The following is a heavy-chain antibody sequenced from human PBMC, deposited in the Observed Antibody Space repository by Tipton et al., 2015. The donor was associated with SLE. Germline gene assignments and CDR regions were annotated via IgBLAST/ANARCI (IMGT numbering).Heavy chain of an antibody. D-gene: IGHD6-13*01. J-gene: IGHJ6*03. CDR3: ASRPSSSWYNYYYYYYMDV. CDR1: GGSISSYY. Sequence: TLSLTCTVSGGSISSYYWSWIRQPPGKGLEWIGYIYYSGSTNYNPSPKSRVTISVDTSKNQFSLKLSSVTAADTAVYYCASRPSSSWYNYYYYYYMDVWGKGTTVTVSS. V-gene: IGHV4-59*12. CDR2: IYYSGST.